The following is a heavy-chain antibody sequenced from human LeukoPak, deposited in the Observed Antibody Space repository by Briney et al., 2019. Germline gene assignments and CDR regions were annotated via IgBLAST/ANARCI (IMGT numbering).Heavy chain of an antibody. V-gene: IGHV4-59*01. J-gene: IGHJ4*02. CDR3: ERHDGSGYDLFGY. Sequence: SETLSLACTVSGGSISSYYWSWIRQPPGKGLEWIGYIYYSGSTNYNPSLNSRVTMSVDTSKNQFSLKLSSVTTADTAMYYCERHDGSGYDLFGYWGQGTLVTVSS. D-gene: IGHD5-12*01. CDR1: GGSISSYY. CDR2: IYYSGST.